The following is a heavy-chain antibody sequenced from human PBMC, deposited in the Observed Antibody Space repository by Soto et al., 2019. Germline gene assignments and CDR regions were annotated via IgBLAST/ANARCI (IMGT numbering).Heavy chain of an antibody. J-gene: IGHJ4*02. Sequence: QLQLQESGSGLVKPSQTLSLTCAVSGGSISSGGYSWSWIRQPPGKGLEWIGYISHSGSTDYNPSRLGRATVSVDRSKNQFSLRLSSVTAADTAVSYCEAGGGLARYYWGQGALVTVSS. D-gene: IGHD1-26*01. V-gene: IGHV4-30-2*01. CDR3: EAGGGLARYY. CDR2: ISHSGST. CDR1: GGSISSGGYS.